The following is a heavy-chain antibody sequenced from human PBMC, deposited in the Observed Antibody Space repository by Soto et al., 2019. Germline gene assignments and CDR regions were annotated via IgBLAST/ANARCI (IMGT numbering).Heavy chain of an antibody. D-gene: IGHD2-15*01. Sequence: PSETLSLTCTVSGGSVSSGSYYWIWIPQPPGKGLEWIGYIYYSGSTNYNPSLKSRVTISVDTSKNQFSLKLSSVTAADTAVYYCARGVRLALLPSWFDPWGQGALVTVSS. J-gene: IGHJ5*02. CDR1: GGSVSSGSYY. CDR3: ARGVRLALLPSWFDP. CDR2: IYYSGST. V-gene: IGHV4-61*01.